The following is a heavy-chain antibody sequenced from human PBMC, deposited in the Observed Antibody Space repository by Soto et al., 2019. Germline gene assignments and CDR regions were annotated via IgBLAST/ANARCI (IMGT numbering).Heavy chain of an antibody. Sequence: SVKVSCKASGFTFTSSAVQWVRQARGQRLEWIGWIVVGSGNTNYAQKFQERVTITRDMSTSTAYMELSSLRSEDTAVYYCAADLHDFWSGPTQYYYYGMDVWGQGTTVTVSS. CDR1: GFTFTSSA. D-gene: IGHD3-3*01. CDR2: IVVGSGNT. CDR3: AADLHDFWSGPTQYYYYGMDV. J-gene: IGHJ6*02. V-gene: IGHV1-58*01.